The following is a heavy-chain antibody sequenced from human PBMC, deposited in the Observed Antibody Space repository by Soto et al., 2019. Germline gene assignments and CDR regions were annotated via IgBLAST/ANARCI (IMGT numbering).Heavy chain of an antibody. CDR3: AHSVVAGLGYYFDY. CDR1: GFSLSSTRVA. CDR2: IYWDDDK. Sequence: SGPTLVNPTQTLTLTCTFSGFSLSSTRVAVGWIRQPPGKALEWLALIYWDDDKRYSPFLKSRLTITRDTSKNQVVLTMTNMDPVDTATYYCAHSVVAGLGYYFDYWGQGTLVTVSS. J-gene: IGHJ4*02. D-gene: IGHD6-19*01. V-gene: IGHV2-5*02.